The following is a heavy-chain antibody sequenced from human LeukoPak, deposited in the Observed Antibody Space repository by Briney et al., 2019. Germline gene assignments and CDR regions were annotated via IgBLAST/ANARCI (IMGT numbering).Heavy chain of an antibody. CDR3: ACGLHIYYYYGMDV. Sequence: GGSLRLSCAASGFTFSSYSMNWVRQAPGKGLEWVSYISSSSSTIYYADSVKGRFTISRDNAKNSLYLQMNSLRDEDTAVYYCACGLHIYYYYGMDVWGQGTTVTVSS. D-gene: IGHD2-21*01. J-gene: IGHJ6*02. CDR2: ISSSSSTI. V-gene: IGHV3-48*02. CDR1: GFTFSSYS.